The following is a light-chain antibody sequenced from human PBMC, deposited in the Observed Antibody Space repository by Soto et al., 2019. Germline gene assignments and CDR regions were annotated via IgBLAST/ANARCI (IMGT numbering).Light chain of an antibody. CDR2: GAS. CDR3: QQDSSSPRT. V-gene: IGKV3-20*01. J-gene: IGKJ1*01. Sequence: EIVWTQSPGTLSLSPGERATLSCRTSQSVSSIYLAWYQQKPGQAPRLLIYGASSRATGIADRFSGSGSRTDFTLTMSRLESEGLAVYYCQQDSSSPRTFGQGIKVEFK. CDR1: QSVSSIY.